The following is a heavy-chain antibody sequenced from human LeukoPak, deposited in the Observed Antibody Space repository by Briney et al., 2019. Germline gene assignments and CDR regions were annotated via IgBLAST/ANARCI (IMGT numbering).Heavy chain of an antibody. CDR3: ARDRRFSYDTSEANQCHQMVI. Sequence: KPSETLSLTCTVSGGSFSSSGYYWSWIRQRPGTGLEWIGNIYLTGSTSYNPSLKSRVTMSMDTSKRQFSLTLTSLTAADTAIYYCARDRRFSYDTSEANQCHQMVIWG. CDR1: GGSFSSSGYY. D-gene: IGHD3-16*01. J-gene: IGHJ6*01. CDR2: IYLTGST. V-gene: IGHV4-31*03.